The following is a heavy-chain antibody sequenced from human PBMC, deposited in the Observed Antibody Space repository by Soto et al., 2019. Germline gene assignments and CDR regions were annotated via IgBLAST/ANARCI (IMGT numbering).Heavy chain of an antibody. J-gene: IGHJ3*02. D-gene: IGHD5-12*01. Sequence: ASVKVSCKASGYTFTGYYMHWVRQAPGQGLEWMGWINPNSGGTNYAQKFQGWVTMTRDTSISTAYMEQSRLRSDDTAVYYCAREENGIVATIARNDGFDIWGQGTMVTVSS. CDR1: GYTFTGYY. CDR2: INPNSGGT. CDR3: AREENGIVATIARNDGFDI. V-gene: IGHV1-2*04.